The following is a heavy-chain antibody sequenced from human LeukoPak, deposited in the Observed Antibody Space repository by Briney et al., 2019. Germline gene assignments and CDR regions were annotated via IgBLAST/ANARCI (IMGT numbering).Heavy chain of an antibody. V-gene: IGHV5-51*01. D-gene: IGHD2-2*01. Sequence: GESLKIPCKGSGYPFITHWIGWVRRMPGKGREWMGIVYPYDSNTRYSPSFQGQVTISADKSISTAYLQWSSLKASDTAMYYCARGNANTLGEFLDYWGQGTLAIVSS. CDR3: ARGNANTLGEFLDY. J-gene: IGHJ4*02. CDR1: GYPFITHW. CDR2: VYPYDSNT.